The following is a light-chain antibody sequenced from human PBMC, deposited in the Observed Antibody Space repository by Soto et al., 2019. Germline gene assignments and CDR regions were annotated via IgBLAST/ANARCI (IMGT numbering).Light chain of an antibody. J-gene: IGKJ1*01. CDR1: QSVFSS. Sequence: EIVLTQSPATLSVSPGERATLSCRASQSVFSSLAWFQQKPGQAPRLLIYGAATMATGIPARFSGSGSGTEFTLTISSLQSEDFAIYYCQQYHNWPAFGQGTKVEI. CDR2: GAA. CDR3: QQYHNWPA. V-gene: IGKV3-15*01.